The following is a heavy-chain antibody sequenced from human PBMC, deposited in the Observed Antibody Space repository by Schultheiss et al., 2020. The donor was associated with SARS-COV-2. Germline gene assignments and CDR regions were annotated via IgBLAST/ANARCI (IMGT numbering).Heavy chain of an antibody. D-gene: IGHD4-17*01. J-gene: IGHJ4*02. CDR3: ARGSPKFYGY. CDR2: IYYSGST. CDR1: GGSFSGYY. Sequence: SETLSLTCAVYGGSFSGYYWSWIRQPPGKGLEWIGYIYYSGSTNYNPSLKSRVTISVDTSKNQFSLKLSSVTAADTAVYYCARGSPKFYGYWGQGTLVTVSS. V-gene: IGHV4-59*12.